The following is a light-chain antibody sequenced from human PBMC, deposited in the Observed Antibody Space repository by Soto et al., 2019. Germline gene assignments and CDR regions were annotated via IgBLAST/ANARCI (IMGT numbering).Light chain of an antibody. J-gene: IGLJ1*01. Sequence: SVLTQPASVSGSPGQSITISCTGTSSDLAIYNYVSWYQQQPGKAPKLMIYQVTNRPSGVSNRFSGSGSGNTASLTISGLQAEDEADYYCSSYAGSNNRGVFGSGTKVTVL. CDR2: QVT. V-gene: IGLV2-14*01. CDR3: SSYAGSNNRGV. CDR1: SSDLAIYNY.